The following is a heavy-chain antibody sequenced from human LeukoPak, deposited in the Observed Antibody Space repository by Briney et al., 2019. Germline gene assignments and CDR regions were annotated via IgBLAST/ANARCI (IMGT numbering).Heavy chain of an antibody. CDR3: ARDRKVPAAMYNYGMDV. J-gene: IGHJ6*04. CDR1: GFTFSSYE. CDR2: ISSSGSTI. Sequence: GGSLRLSCAASGFTFSSYEMSWVRQAPGKGLEWVSYISSSGSTIYYADSVKGRFTISRDNAKNSLYLQMNSLRAEGTAVYYCARDRKVPAAMYNYGMDVWGKGTTVTVSS. D-gene: IGHD2-2*01. V-gene: IGHV3-48*03.